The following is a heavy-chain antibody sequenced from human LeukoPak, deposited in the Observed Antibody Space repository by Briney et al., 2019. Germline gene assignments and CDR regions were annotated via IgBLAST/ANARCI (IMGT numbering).Heavy chain of an antibody. D-gene: IGHD3-10*01. CDR1: GYTFTSYD. Sequence: GASVKVPCKASGYTFTSYDINWVRQATGQGLEWMGWMNPNSGNTGYAQKFQGRVTMTRNTSISTAYMELSSLRSEDTAVYYCARIMVRGVIKDYWGQGTLVTVSS. CDR3: ARIMVRGVIKDY. J-gene: IGHJ4*02. CDR2: MNPNSGNT. V-gene: IGHV1-8*01.